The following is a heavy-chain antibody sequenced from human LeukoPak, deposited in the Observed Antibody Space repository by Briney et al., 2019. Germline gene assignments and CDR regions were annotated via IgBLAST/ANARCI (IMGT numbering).Heavy chain of an antibody. J-gene: IGHJ5*02. CDR1: GGTFSSYA. D-gene: IGHD3-10*01. CDR2: IIPIFGTA. V-gene: IGHV1-69*13. Sequence: GASVKVSCKASGGTFSSYAIGWVRQAPGQGLEWMGGIIPIFGTANYAQKFQGRVTITADESTSTAYMELSSLRSEDTAVYYCARDLGFGELRSNWFDPWGQGTLVTVSS. CDR3: ARDLGFGELRSNWFDP.